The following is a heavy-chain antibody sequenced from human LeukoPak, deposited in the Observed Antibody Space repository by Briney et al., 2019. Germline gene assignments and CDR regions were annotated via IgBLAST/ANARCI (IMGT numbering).Heavy chain of an antibody. V-gene: IGHV4-34*01. CDR3: ARVYDSSGYGTIDY. J-gene: IGHJ4*02. CDR1: GGSFSGYY. D-gene: IGHD3-22*01. Sequence: SETLSLTCAVYGGSFSGYYWSWIRQPPGKGLEWIGEINHSGSTNYNPSLKSRVTISVDTSKNQFSLKLSSVTAADTAVYYCARVYDSSGYGTIDYWGQGTLVTVSS. CDR2: INHSGST.